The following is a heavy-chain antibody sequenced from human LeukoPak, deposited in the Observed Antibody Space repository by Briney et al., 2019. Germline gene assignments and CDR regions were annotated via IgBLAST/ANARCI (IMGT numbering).Heavy chain of an antibody. J-gene: IGHJ4*02. CDR2: INGDGRTA. CDR1: RFTFSIYR. D-gene: IGHD3-10*01. CDR3: AGEGSNFGFYYFDF. V-gene: IGHV3-74*01. Sequence: GVSLRLSCAASRFTFSIYRMHWLRQAPGEGLVWVSRINGDGRTATYADSVKGRFTISRDNAKNTLSLQMNNLRVEDTAIYYCAGEGSNFGFYYFDFWGQGALVTVSS.